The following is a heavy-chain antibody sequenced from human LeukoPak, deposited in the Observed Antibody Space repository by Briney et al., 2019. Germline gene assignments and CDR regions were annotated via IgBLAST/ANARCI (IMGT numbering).Heavy chain of an antibody. CDR1: GFTFSSYA. D-gene: IGHD6-13*01. J-gene: IGHJ4*02. CDR3: ARGVAAAASVSSNFDY. Sequence: PGGSLRLSCAASGFTFSSYAMHWVRQAPGKGLEWVAVISYDGSNKYYADSVKGRFTISRDNSKNTLYLQMNSLRAEDTAVYYCARGVAAAASVSSNFDYWGQGTLVTVSS. V-gene: IGHV3-30*04. CDR2: ISYDGSNK.